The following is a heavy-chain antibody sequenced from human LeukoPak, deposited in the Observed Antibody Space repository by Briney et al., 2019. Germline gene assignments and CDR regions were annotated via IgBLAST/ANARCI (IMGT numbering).Heavy chain of an antibody. CDR3: ATDGAGRLGRGAPPYYFDY. V-gene: IGHV3-15*01. CDR1: GFSFSIAW. Sequence: GGSLQLSCAASGFSFSIAWMYWVRQAPGKGLECIGRVKSKSDGGTTDSAAPVKGRFIISRDDSKNTLFLQMNSLKTDDTAVYYCATDGAGRLGRGAPPYYFDYWGQGSLVTVSS. J-gene: IGHJ4*02. CDR2: VKSKSDGGTT. D-gene: IGHD4/OR15-4a*01.